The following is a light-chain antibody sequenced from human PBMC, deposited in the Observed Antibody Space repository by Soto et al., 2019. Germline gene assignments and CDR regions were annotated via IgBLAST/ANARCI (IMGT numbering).Light chain of an antibody. J-gene: IGKJ1*01. CDR3: QQRSNWPT. V-gene: IGKV3D-20*02. CDR2: GAS. Sequence: EIVLTQSPATLSLSPGERATLSCGASQSVSSSYLAWYQQKPGQAPRLLIYGASNRATGIPARFSGSGSGTDFTLTISSLEPEDFAVYYCQQRSNWPTFGQGTKVDIK. CDR1: QSVSSSY.